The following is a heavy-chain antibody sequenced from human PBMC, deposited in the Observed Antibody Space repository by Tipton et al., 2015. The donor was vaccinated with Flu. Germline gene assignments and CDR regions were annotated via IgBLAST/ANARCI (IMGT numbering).Heavy chain of an antibody. CDR3: ARPRGVVVVAFGY. J-gene: IGHJ4*02. CDR2: IWFDGSKK. D-gene: IGHD2-15*01. Sequence: QLVQSGGGVVQPGRSLRLSCEASGFSSSSYGMYWVRQAPGKGLEWVAVIWFDGSKKYYADSVEGRFTISRDDFKSTVYLEMNSLRVEDTAVYYCARPRGVVVVAFGYWGQGALVTVSS. V-gene: IGHV3-33*01. CDR1: GFSSSSYG.